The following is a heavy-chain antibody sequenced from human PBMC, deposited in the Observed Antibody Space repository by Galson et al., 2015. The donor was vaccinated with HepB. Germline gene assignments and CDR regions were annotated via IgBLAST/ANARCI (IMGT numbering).Heavy chain of an antibody. CDR1: GYSFTSYW. CDR2: IYPGDSDI. D-gene: IGHD6-19*01. Sequence: QSGAEVKKPGESLKISCKGSGYSFTSYWIGWVRQMPGKGLEWMGTIYPGDSDIRYSPSFQGQVTISADKSISTANLQWGSLKASDTAMYYCARRGIAVAGVEAFHGVEAFDIWGQGTMVTVSS. V-gene: IGHV5-51*03. J-gene: IGHJ3*02. CDR3: ARRGIAVAGVEAFHGVEAFDI.